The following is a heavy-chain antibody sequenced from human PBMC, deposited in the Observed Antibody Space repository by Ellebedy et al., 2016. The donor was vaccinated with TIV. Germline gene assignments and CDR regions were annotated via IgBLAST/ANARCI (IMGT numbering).Heavy chain of an antibody. J-gene: IGHJ3*01. CDR1: GFSFSRSY. CDR3: ATWGVPKNSFDV. CDR2: INNVGSEI. Sequence: PGGSLRLSCVASGFSFSRSYMHCVRHGPGKGLVWVSRINNVGSEIYYADAVRGRFTASRDNAKNTLYLQMNSLRTEDTAVYFCATWGVPKNSFDVWGQGTAVTVS. V-gene: IGHV3-74*01. D-gene: IGHD3-10*01.